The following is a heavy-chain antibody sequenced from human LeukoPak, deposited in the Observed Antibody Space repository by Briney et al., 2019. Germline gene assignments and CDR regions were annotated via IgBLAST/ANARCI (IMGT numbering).Heavy chain of an antibody. V-gene: IGHV4-59*08. Sequence: SETLSLTCTVSGGSISSYYWSWIRQPPGKGLEWIGYIYYSGSTNYNPSLKSRVTISVDTSRNQFSLKLSSVTAVDTAVYYCARLPPPYYYGSGPTGFDPWGQGTLVTVSS. CDR1: GGSISSYY. J-gene: IGHJ5*02. CDR3: ARLPPPYYYGSGPTGFDP. D-gene: IGHD3-10*01. CDR2: IYYSGST.